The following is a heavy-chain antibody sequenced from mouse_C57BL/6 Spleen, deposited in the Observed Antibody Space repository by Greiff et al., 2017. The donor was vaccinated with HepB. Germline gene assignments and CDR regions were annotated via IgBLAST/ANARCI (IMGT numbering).Heavy chain of an antibody. CDR1: GYTFTSYW. CDR3: ARSADYDEDAMDY. D-gene: IGHD2-4*01. CDR2: INPSSGYT. Sequence: VQLQQSGAELAKPGASVKLSCKASGYTFTSYWMHWVKQRPGQGLEWIGYINPSSGYTKYNQKFKDKATLTADKSSSTAYMQLSSLTYEDSAVYYCARSADYDEDAMDYWGQRTSVTVSS. V-gene: IGHV1-7*01. J-gene: IGHJ4*01.